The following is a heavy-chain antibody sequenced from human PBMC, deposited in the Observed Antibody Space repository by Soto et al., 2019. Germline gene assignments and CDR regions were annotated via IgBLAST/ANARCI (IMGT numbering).Heavy chain of an antibody. CDR2: IYYSGST. Sequence: SETLSLTCTVSGGSIISGDYYFICIRQPPWNGLELIGYIYYSGSTYYNPSLKSRVTISVDTSKNQFSLKLSSVTAADTAVYYCARFYGSGRPNTARYYYYGMDVWGQGTTVTVSS. V-gene: IGHV4-30-4*01. J-gene: IGHJ6*02. CDR1: GGSIISGDYY. D-gene: IGHD3-10*01. CDR3: ARFYGSGRPNTARYYYYGMDV.